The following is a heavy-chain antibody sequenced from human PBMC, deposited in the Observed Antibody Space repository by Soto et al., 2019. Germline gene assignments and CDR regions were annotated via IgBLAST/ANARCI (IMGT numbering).Heavy chain of an antibody. V-gene: IGHV1-2*04. CDR2: INPNSGGT. CDR1: GYTFTGYY. J-gene: IGHJ3*02. Sequence: GASVKVSCKASGYTFTGYYMHWVRQAPGQGLEWMGWINPNSGGTNYAQKFQGWVTMTRDTSISTAYMELSRLRSDDTAVYYCASKVGATADGAFDIWGQGTMVTVSS. CDR3: ASKVGATADGAFDI. D-gene: IGHD1-26*01.